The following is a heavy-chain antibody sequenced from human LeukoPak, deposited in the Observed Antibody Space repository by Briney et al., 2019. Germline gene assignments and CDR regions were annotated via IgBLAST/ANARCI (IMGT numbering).Heavy chain of an antibody. D-gene: IGHD3-10*01. V-gene: IGHV4-61*02. CDR2: IYTSGST. J-gene: IGHJ4*02. Sequence: SETLSLTCSVSGGSISSSNYYWSWIRQPAGKGLEWIGRIYTSGSTNYNPSLKSRVTMSVDTSKNQFSLKLSSVTAADTAVYYCARDLGTIGTDYWGQGTLVTVSS. CDR3: ARDLGTIGTDY. CDR1: GGSISSSNYY.